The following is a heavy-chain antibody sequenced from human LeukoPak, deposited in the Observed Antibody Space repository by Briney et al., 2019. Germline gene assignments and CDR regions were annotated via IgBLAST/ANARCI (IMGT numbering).Heavy chain of an antibody. J-gene: IGHJ3*02. D-gene: IGHD6-6*01. CDR1: GGSISSSSYL. CDR3: ARDRLNPYIAARSRAFDI. V-gene: IGHV4-39*07. Sequence: SETLSLTCTVSGGSISSSSYLWGWLRQPPGTGLEWIGSIYYSGSTYYNPSLKSRVTISVDTSKNQFSLKLSSVTAADTAVYYCARDRLNPYIAARSRAFDIWGQGTMVTVSS. CDR2: IYYSGST.